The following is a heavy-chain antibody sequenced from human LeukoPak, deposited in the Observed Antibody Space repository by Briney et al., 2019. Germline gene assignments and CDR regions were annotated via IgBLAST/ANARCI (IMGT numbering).Heavy chain of an antibody. Sequence: TSETLSLTCTVSGGSISSGGYYWNWIRQHPGKGLEWMGYIYYNGSTYYNPSLKSRVTISVDTSKNQFSLKLSSVTAADTAVYYCAREYCSSTSCYYFDYWGQGTLVTVSS. CDR2: IYYNGST. J-gene: IGHJ4*02. D-gene: IGHD2-2*01. CDR3: AREYCSSTSCYYFDY. V-gene: IGHV4-31*03. CDR1: GGSISSGGYY.